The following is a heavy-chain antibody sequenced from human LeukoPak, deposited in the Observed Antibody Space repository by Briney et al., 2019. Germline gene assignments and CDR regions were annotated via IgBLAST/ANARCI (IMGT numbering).Heavy chain of an antibody. J-gene: IGHJ3*02. CDR2: ISGGGDAT. CDR1: TFIFSDYA. CDR3: TRDQRKYCSRTTCFVFDI. V-gene: IGHV3-23*01. Sequence: GGSLRLSCAASTFIFSDYAMTWVRQAPGKGLEWVSTISGGGDATYYAHSVKGRFAVSRDNSKKTLYLQLNSLRAEDTAVYYCTRDQRKYCSRTTCFVFDIWGQGTVVSVSS. D-gene: IGHD2-2*01.